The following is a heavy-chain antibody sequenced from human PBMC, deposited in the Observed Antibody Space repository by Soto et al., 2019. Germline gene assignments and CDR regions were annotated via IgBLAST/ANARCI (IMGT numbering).Heavy chain of an antibody. CDR1: GYTFTSYA. J-gene: IGHJ5*02. V-gene: IGHV1-3*05. CDR2: INAGNGNT. CDR3: ARSPGAAVDWFDP. D-gene: IGHD6-13*01. Sequence: QVQLVQSGAEEKKPGASVKVSCKASGYTFTSYAMHWVRQAPGQRLEWMGWINAGNGNTKYSQKFQGRVTITRDTSASTDYMELSSLRSEDTAVYYCARSPGAAVDWFDPWGQGTLVTVSS.